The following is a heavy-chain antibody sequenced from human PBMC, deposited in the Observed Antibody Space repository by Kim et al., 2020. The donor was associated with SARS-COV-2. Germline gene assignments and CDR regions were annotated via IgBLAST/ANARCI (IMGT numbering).Heavy chain of an antibody. Sequence: SVKVSCKASGYTFTYRYLHWVRQAPGQALEWMGWITPFNGNTNYAQKFQDRVTITRDRSTSTAYMELSSLRSEDTAMYYCASPYYYDSSDYAFDIWGQGTMVTVSS. J-gene: IGHJ3*02. CDR3: ASPYYYDSSDYAFDI. CDR1: GYTFTYRY. V-gene: IGHV1-45*02. D-gene: IGHD3-22*01. CDR2: ITPFNGNT.